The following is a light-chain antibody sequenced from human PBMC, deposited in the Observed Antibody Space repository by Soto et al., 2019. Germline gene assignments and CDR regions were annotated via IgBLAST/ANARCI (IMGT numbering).Light chain of an antibody. Sequence: QSVLTQPPSVSGAPGQRVTISCTGSSSNIGAGYDVHWYQQLPGTAPKLLIYGNSNRPSGVPDRFSGSKSGTSASLAITGLQAEDEADNYCQSYDSSLSGYVFGGGTMVTVL. CDR2: GNS. J-gene: IGLJ3*02. CDR1: SSNIGAGYD. V-gene: IGLV1-40*01. CDR3: QSYDSSLSGYV.